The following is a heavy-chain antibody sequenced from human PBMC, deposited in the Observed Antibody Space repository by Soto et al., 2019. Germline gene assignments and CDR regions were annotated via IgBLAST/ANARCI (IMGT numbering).Heavy chain of an antibody. Sequence: ASVKVSCKASGYNFTSYGISWVRQAPGQGLEWMGWISAYNGNTNYAQKLQGRVTMTTDTSTSTAYMELRSLRSDDTAVYYCAREATPYPYFDYWGQGTLVTVSS. CDR2: ISAYNGNT. CDR1: GYNFTSYG. D-gene: IGHD1-26*01. CDR3: AREATPYPYFDY. V-gene: IGHV1-18*01. J-gene: IGHJ4*02.